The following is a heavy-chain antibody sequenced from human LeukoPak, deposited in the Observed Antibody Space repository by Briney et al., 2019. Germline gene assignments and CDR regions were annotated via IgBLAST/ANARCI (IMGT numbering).Heavy chain of an antibody. J-gene: IGHJ4*02. Sequence: PGGSLRLSCSASGFTFSRHAMIWVRQAPGKGLEWVSSISSSSSHIYYADSVKGRFTISRDNAKSSLYLQMNNLRAEDTAVYYCARDPFDYWGQGTLVTVSS. CDR2: ISSSSSHI. V-gene: IGHV3-21*01. CDR3: ARDPFDY. CDR1: GFTFSRHA.